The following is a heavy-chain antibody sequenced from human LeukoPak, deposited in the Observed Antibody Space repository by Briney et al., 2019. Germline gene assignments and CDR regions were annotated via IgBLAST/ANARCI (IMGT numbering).Heavy chain of an antibody. CDR1: GFNFNYYF. CDR2: IDKDGSGT. D-gene: IGHD6-13*01. V-gene: IGHV3-7*01. CDR3: ATEYWYRHDY. Sequence: PGGSLRLSCTTSGFNFNYYFMAWVRQAPGKGLEWLATIDKDGSGTEYIDSVRGRFTISRDNIKKSIYLQMSSLSADDTAVYFCATEYWYRHDYWGQGILVTVSS. J-gene: IGHJ4*02.